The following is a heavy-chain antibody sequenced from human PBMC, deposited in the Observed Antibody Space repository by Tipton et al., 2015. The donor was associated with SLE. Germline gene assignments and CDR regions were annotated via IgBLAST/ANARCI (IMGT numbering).Heavy chain of an antibody. CDR2: IKQDGSEK. J-gene: IGHJ4*02. V-gene: IGHV3-7*01. CDR3: AKAKSVADYFDY. CDR1: GFTFSSYA. Sequence: SLRLSCAASGFTFSSYAMHWVRQAPGKGLEWVANIKQDGSEKYYVDSVKGRFTISRDNAKNSLYLQMNSLRAEDTAVYYCAKAKSVADYFDYWGQGTLVTVSS. D-gene: IGHD5-12*01.